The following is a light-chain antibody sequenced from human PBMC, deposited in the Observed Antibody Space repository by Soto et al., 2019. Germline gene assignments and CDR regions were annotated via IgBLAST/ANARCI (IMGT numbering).Light chain of an antibody. J-gene: IGKJ3*01. CDR3: QQDGSSPFT. Sequence: EIVLTQSPGTLSLSPGERATLSCRASQSVSSSYLAWYQQKPGQAPRLLIYGASSRATGIPDRFSGSGSVTDFTLNISRLEPEDFAVYYCQQDGSSPFTFGPGTNVDIK. CDR2: GAS. V-gene: IGKV3-20*01. CDR1: QSVSSSY.